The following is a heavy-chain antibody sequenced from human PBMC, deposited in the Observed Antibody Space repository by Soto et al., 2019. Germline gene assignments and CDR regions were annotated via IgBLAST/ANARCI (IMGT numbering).Heavy chain of an antibody. CDR2: ISTYNGNT. CDR3: AGAHDMVATSLDY. V-gene: IGHV1-18*04. CDR1: GYPFSSYG. J-gene: IGHJ4*02. D-gene: IGHD5-12*01. Sequence: QVQLVQSGVEVKRPGASVKVSCTTSGYPFSSYGFAWVRQAPGQGLEWLGWISTYNGNTKYAQELQGRFSLTADTATRTAYMELRSLRFDDTGVYYCAGAHDMVATSLDYWGQGTLVTVS.